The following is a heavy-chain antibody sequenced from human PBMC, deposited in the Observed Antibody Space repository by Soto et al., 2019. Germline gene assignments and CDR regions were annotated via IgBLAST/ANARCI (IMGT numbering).Heavy chain of an antibody. CDR1: GGSISSGGYS. CDR2: IYHSGST. J-gene: IGHJ5*02. D-gene: IGHD3-9*01. Sequence: SETLSLTCAVSGGSISSGGYSWSWIRQPPGKGLEWIGYIYHSGSTYYNPFLKSRVTISVDTSKNQFSLKLSSVTAADTAVYYCASTKTYYDILSGYSPHNWFHPSGQATLVTVSS. CDR3: ASTKTYYDILSGYSPHNWFHP. V-gene: IGHV4-30-2*02.